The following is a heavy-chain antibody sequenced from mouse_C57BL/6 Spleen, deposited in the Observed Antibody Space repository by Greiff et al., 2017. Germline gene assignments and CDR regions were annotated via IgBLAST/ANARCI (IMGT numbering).Heavy chain of an antibody. CDR1: GYTFTDYY. Sequence: VQLQQSGPVLVKPGASVKMSCKASGYTFTDYYMNWVKQSHGKSLEWIGVINPYNGGTSYNQKFKGKATLTVDKSSSTAYMELNSLTSEDSAVYYCARSPLGGYYFDYWGQGTTLTVSS. J-gene: IGHJ2*01. V-gene: IGHV1-19*01. D-gene: IGHD4-1*01. CDR2: INPYNGGT. CDR3: ARSPLGGYYFDY.